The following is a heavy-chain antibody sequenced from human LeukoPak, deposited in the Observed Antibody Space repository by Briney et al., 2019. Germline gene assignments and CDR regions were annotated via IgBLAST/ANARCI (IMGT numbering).Heavy chain of an antibody. D-gene: IGHD1-26*01. V-gene: IGHV3-48*02. CDR2: ITASGTAM. J-gene: IGHJ4*02. CDR3: TSSGSYRFDY. Sequence: GGSLRLSCAASGFTFSSYSMNWVRQAPGKGLEWVSHITASGTAMFYADSVKGRFTISRDNAKNSLYLQMNSLRDEDTAVYYCTSSGSYRFDYWGQGTLVTVSS. CDR1: GFTFSSYS.